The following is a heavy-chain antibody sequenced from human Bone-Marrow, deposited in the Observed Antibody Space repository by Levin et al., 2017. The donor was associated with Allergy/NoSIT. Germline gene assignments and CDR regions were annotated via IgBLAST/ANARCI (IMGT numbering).Heavy chain of an antibody. D-gene: IGHD1-1*01. Sequence: SETLSLTCFVSGGSIDTYYWSWIRQPPGKGLEWIGNIHYSGSSNSHPSLKSRVTITVDNSKNQFSLNLTSVTAADTAVYYCARVGMWRERGGFDIWGQGTMVTVSS. J-gene: IGHJ3*02. V-gene: IGHV4-59*01. CDR1: GGSIDTYY. CDR3: ARVGMWRERGGFDI. CDR2: IHYSGSS.